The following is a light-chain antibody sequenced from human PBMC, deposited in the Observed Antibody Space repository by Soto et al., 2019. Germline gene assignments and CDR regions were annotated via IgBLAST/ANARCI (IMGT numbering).Light chain of an antibody. CDR1: SGHSSSA. CDR3: QTWDTGIQV. V-gene: IGLV4-69*01. Sequence: QSVLTQWPSASASLGASVKLTCTLSSGHSSSAIAWHQQQPEKGPRFLMKVNSDGSHNKGDGIPDRFSGSRSGAERYLTISSLQPEDEADYYCQTWDTGIQVFGGGTQLTVL. J-gene: IGLJ3*02. CDR2: VNSDGSH.